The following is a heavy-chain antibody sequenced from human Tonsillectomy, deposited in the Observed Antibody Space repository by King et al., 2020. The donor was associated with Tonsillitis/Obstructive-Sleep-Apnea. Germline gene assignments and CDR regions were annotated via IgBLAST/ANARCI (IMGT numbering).Heavy chain of an antibody. J-gene: IGHJ4*02. Sequence: VQLVESGGGLVQPGGSLRLSCAASGFSLRSYNMNRVRQAPGKGLEWVYYIIISSSTIYYANAGKGRFTISRDNAKNSLYLQMNSLRDEDTAVFYCAREKGSGFVDYWGQGTLVTVSS. CDR1: GFSLRSYN. CDR2: IIISSSTI. V-gene: IGHV3-48*02. D-gene: IGHD6-25*01. CDR3: AREKGSGFVDY.